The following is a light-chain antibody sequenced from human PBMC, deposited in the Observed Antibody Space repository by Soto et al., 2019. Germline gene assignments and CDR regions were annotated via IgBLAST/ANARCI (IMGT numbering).Light chain of an antibody. CDR2: DAS. V-gene: IGKV1-5*01. Sequence: DIPLTQTPSTLSASVGDEVTITCRASQTISRWLAWYQQKPGRAPKLLIYDASTLESGVPSRFSGSGSETDFTLTISRLPHDDFATYFCHSRAFGQGTRL. CDR1: QTISRW. J-gene: IGKJ5*01. CDR3: HSRA.